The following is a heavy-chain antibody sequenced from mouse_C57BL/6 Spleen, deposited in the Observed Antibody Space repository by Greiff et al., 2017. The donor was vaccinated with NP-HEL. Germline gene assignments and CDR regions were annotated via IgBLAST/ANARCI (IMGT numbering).Heavy chain of an antibody. CDR2: FHPYNDDT. V-gene: IGHV1-47*01. J-gene: IGHJ3*01. CDR1: GYTFTTYP. Sequence: QVQLKESGAELVKPGASVKMSCKASGYTFTTYPIEWMKQNHGKSLEWIGNFHPYNDDTKYNEKFKGKATLTVEKSSSTVYLELSRLTSDDSAVYYCARGYYSNYGFAYWGQGTLVTVSA. D-gene: IGHD2-5*01. CDR3: ARGYYSNYGFAY.